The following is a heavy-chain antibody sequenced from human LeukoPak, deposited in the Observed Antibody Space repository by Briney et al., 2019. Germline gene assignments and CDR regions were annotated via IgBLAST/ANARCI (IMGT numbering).Heavy chain of an antibody. J-gene: IGHJ2*01. CDR3: ARMFPCARDCYSPQTFRHFDP. CDR1: GFTFSDFA. D-gene: IGHD2-21*02. V-gene: IGHV3-64*01. Sequence: GGSLRLSCAASGFTFSDFAMHWVRQAPGKGLEYVSGISSYGGSTYYANSVKGRFTISRDNSKNTLSLQMGRLRAEDMAVYYCARMFPCARDCYSPQTFRHFDPSGRGTLVTVSS. CDR2: ISSYGGST.